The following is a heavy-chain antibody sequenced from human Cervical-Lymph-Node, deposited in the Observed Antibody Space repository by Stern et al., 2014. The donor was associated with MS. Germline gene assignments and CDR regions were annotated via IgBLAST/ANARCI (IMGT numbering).Heavy chain of an antibody. Sequence: QITLKESGPALVKPTQTLTLTCTFSGFSLSTSGMRVSWIRQPPGKALEWLASIDWDDDKFYSTALKTRLTISKDTSKNQVVLTMTNMDPVDTATYYCARTRTGYSSGWYYFDYWGQGTLVTVSS. D-gene: IGHD6-19*01. CDR3: ARTRTGYSSGWYYFDY. CDR2: IDWDDDK. CDR1: GFSLSTSGMR. V-gene: IGHV2-70*04. J-gene: IGHJ4*02.